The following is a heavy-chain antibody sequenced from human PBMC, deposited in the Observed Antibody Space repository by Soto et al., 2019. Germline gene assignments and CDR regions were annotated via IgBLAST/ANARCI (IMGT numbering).Heavy chain of an antibody. CDR2: ISGSGGST. V-gene: IGHV3-23*01. CDR1: GFPFSSYA. Sequence: GGSLRLSCAASGFPFSSYAMSWVRPAPGKGLEWVSAISGSGGSTYYADSVKGRFTISRDNSKNTLYLQMNSLRAEDTAVYYCAKDAVLMVYARDQKTYYFDYWGQGTLVTVSS. J-gene: IGHJ4*02. CDR3: AKDAVLMVYARDQKTYYFDY. D-gene: IGHD2-8*01.